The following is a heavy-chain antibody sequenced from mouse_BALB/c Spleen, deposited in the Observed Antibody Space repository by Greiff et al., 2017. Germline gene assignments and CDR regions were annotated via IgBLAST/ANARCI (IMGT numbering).Heavy chain of an antibody. CDR3: TREYYDYDSDGGGYFDY. CDR1: GFTFSSYT. J-gene: IGHJ2*01. D-gene: IGHD2-4*01. Sequence: EVKLMESGGGLVKPGGSLKLSCAASGFTFSSYTMSWVRQTPEKRLEWVATISSGGSYTYYPDSVKGRFTISRDNAKNTLYLQMSSLKSEDTAMYYCTREYYDYDSDGGGYFDYWGQGTTLTVSS. V-gene: IGHV5-6-4*01. CDR2: ISSGGSYT.